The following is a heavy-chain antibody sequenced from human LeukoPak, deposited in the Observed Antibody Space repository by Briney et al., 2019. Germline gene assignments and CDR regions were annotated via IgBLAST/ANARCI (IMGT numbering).Heavy chain of an antibody. D-gene: IGHD3-3*01. J-gene: IGHJ4*02. Sequence: SETLSLTCAVYDGSFSGYYWSWIRQPPGKGLEWIGEINHSGSTNYNPSLKSRVTISVDTSKNQFSLKLSSVTAADTAVYYCARGSRNFWSGYLLFDYWGQGTLVTVSS. CDR2: INHSGST. CDR3: ARGSRNFWSGYLLFDY. V-gene: IGHV4-34*01. CDR1: DGSFSGYY.